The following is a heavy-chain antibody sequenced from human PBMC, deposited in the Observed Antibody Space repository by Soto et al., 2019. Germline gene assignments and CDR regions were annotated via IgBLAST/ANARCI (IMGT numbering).Heavy chain of an antibody. CDR3: ARDGRYCSGGSFYFYPPNYGSDV. CDR2: IWYDGSNK. J-gene: IGHJ6*02. Sequence: GGSLRLSCAASGFTFSSYGMHWVRQAPGKGLEWVAVIWYDGSNKYYADSVKGRFNISRENSKNTLYLQMNSLRAEDTAVYYCARDGRYCSGGSFYFYPPNYGSDVRGQGTTVTVSS. CDR1: GFTFSSYG. V-gene: IGHV3-33*01. D-gene: IGHD2-15*01.